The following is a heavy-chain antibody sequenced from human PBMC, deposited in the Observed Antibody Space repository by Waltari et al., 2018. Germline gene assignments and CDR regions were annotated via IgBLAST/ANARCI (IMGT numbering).Heavy chain of an antibody. Sequence: IRQPPGKGLEWIGYIYYSGSTYYNPSLKSRVTISVDTSKNQFSLKLSSVTAADTAVYYCARDALITTLDYWGQGTLVTVSS. J-gene: IGHJ4*02. V-gene: IGHV4-30-4*01. CDR2: IYYSGST. CDR3: ARDALITTLDY. D-gene: IGHD3-22*01.